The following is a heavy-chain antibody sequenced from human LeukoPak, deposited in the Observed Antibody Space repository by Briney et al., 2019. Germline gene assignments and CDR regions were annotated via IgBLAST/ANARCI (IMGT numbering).Heavy chain of an antibody. J-gene: IGHJ4*02. CDR1: GFTFSSYA. D-gene: IGHD3-10*01. CDR3: AKEVQYYGSGSYYNGYFDY. Sequence: GGSLRLSCAASGFTFSSYAMHWVRQAPGKGLEWVAVISYDGSNKYYADSVKGRFTISRDNSKNTLYLQMNSLRAEDTAVYYCAKEVQYYGSGSYYNGYFDYWGQGTLVTVSS. CDR2: ISYDGSNK. V-gene: IGHV3-30*04.